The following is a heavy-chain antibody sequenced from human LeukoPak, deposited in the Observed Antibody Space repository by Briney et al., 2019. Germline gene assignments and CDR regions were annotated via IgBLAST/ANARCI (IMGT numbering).Heavy chain of an antibody. Sequence: SETLSLTCAVDGGSFSGYYWSWIRQPPGKGLEWIGEINHSVSTNYNPSPKSRVTISVDTSKNQFSLKLSTVTAADTAVYYCARNNYDFWSGGRFDIWGQGTMVTVSS. V-gene: IGHV4-34*01. CDR3: ARNNYDFWSGGRFDI. D-gene: IGHD3-3*01. CDR1: GGSFSGYY. CDR2: INHSVST. J-gene: IGHJ3*02.